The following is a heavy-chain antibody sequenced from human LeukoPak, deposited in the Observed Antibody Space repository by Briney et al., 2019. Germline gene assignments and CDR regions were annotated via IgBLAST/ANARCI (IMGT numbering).Heavy chain of an antibody. V-gene: IGHV3-23*01. Sequence: TGGSLRLSCEGSGFSYISYAMHWVRQAPGKGLEWVSGISDSGGRSYYADSVKGRFTIARDNSKKKLYLQMNNLRVEDTAVYYCAKGKVNHDGAIDVWGQGTRVIVSS. CDR3: AKGKVNHDGAIDV. J-gene: IGHJ3*01. CDR2: ISDSGGRS. D-gene: IGHD1-14*01. CDR1: GFSYISYA.